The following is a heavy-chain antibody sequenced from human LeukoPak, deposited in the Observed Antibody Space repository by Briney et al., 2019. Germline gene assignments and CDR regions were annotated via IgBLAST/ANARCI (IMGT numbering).Heavy chain of an antibody. Sequence: PGGSLRLSCAASRFTFSSYAMNWVRQAPGKGLEWVSSISESGGTTDYADSVKGRFTISRDNSKNTLYLQMNSLRAEDTAVYYCARQWLINGWGQGILVTVSS. D-gene: IGHD6-19*01. CDR2: ISESGGTT. CDR3: ARQWLING. J-gene: IGHJ4*02. V-gene: IGHV3-23*01. CDR1: RFTFSSYA.